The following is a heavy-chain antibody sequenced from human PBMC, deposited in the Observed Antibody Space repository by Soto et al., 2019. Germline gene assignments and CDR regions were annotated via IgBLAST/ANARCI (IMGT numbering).Heavy chain of an antibody. D-gene: IGHD3-16*02. Sequence: SSVKVSSKASGNTDTNYVISWGRQPPGQGLEWMGGIFPKFGTTYSAQKLQDRLTITADESTSTVYMQLSSLRLDDTAVYYCEAEMTFGKLSVVWGQGTPVTV. CDR3: EAEMTFGKLSVV. V-gene: IGHV1-69*13. CDR1: GNTDTNYV. J-gene: IGHJ6*02. CDR2: IFPKFGTT.